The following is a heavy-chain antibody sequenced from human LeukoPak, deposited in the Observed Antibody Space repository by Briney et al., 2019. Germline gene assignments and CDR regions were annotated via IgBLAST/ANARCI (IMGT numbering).Heavy chain of an antibody. CDR2: ISAYNGNT. CDR1: GYTFTSYG. Sequence: GASVKVSCKASGYTFTSYGISWVRQAPGQGLEWMGWISAYNGNTNYAQELQGRVTMTTDTSTSTAYMELRSLRSDDTAVYYCARDLLYGTAVTWFDPWGQGTLVTVSS. CDR3: ARDLLYGTAVTWFDP. J-gene: IGHJ5*02. D-gene: IGHD6-13*01. V-gene: IGHV1-18*01.